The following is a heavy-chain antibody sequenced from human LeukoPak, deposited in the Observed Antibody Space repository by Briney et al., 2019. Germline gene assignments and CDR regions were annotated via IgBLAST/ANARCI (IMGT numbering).Heavy chain of an antibody. CDR3: ARLMRSSTS. Sequence: SETLSLTCTVSGGSISSSSYYWGWIRQPPGKGLEWIGSIYYSGSTYYNPSLKSRVTISVDTSKNQFSLKLSSVTAADTAVYYCARLMRSSTSWGQGTLVTVSS. CDR2: IYYSGST. V-gene: IGHV4-39*01. J-gene: IGHJ4*02. D-gene: IGHD2-2*01. CDR1: GGSISSSSYY.